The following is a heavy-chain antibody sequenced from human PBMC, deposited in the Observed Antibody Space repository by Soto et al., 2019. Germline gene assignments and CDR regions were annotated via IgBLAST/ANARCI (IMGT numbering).Heavy chain of an antibody. V-gene: IGHV3-23*01. CDR1: GFTFIRYP. J-gene: IGHJ4*02. Sequence: EVQLLESGGGLAQPWGSLRLSCAASGFTFIRYPMSWFRQAPGQGLEWVSGIVASGGITYYADSLKGRFTISRDNSKNTLYLQMNSLRAEDTAVYYCAKNSAATIRVGYDYWGQGTLVTVSS. CDR3: AKNSAATIRVGYDY. CDR2: IVASGGIT. D-gene: IGHD5-12*01.